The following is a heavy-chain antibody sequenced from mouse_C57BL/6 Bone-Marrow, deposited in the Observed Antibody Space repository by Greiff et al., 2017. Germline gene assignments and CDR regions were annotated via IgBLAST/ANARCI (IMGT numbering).Heavy chain of an antibody. V-gene: IGHV1-54*01. Sequence: QVQLQPSGAELVRPGTSVKVSCKASGYAFSNYLIEGVKQRPGQGLEWIGVINPGSGGTNYNEKFKGKATLTADKSSSTAYMQLSSLTSEDSAVYFCARSGYYGNYDFDYWGQGTTLTVSS. D-gene: IGHD2-1*01. J-gene: IGHJ2*01. CDR3: ARSGYYGNYDFDY. CDR2: INPGSGGT. CDR1: GYAFSNYL.